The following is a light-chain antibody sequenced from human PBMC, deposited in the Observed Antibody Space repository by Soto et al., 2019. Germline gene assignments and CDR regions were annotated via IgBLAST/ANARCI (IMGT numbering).Light chain of an antibody. CDR2: DAS. CDR1: QDIGNY. V-gene: IGKV1-33*01. Sequence: DIRMTQSPSSLSASVGDRVTIACQANQDIGNYLNWYQQKPGKAPRLLIYDASNLEIGVPSRFSGSGSGTDFTFTISNLQPEDIATYYCQQYDTLPPYTFGQGTKVELK. CDR3: QQYDTLPPYT. J-gene: IGKJ2*01.